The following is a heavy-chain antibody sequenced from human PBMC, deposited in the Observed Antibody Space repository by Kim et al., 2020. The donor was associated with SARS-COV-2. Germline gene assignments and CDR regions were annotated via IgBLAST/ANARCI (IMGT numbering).Heavy chain of an antibody. Sequence: SQTLSLTCAVYGGSFSGYYWSWIRQPPGKGLEWIGEINHSGSTNYNPSLKSRVTISVDTSKNQFSLKLSSVTAADTAVYYWARGGIAASVPKLWGQGTLVTVSS. CDR2: INHSGST. J-gene: IGHJ1*01. CDR1: GGSFSGYY. D-gene: IGHD6-13*01. V-gene: IGHV4-34*01. CDR3: ARGGIAASVPKL.